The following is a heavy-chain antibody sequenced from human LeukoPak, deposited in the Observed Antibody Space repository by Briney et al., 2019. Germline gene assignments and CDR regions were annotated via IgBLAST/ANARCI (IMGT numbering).Heavy chain of an antibody. CDR3: ASPSGFEALDY. Sequence: GGSLRLSCAASGFTVSSNYMSWVRQAPGKGLEWVSVIYSGGSTYYADSVKGRFTISRDNSKNTLYLQMNSLRAEDTAVYYCASPSGFEALDYWGQGTLVTVSS. V-gene: IGHV3-53*01. CDR1: GFTVSSNY. D-gene: IGHD3-10*01. CDR2: IYSGGST. J-gene: IGHJ4*02.